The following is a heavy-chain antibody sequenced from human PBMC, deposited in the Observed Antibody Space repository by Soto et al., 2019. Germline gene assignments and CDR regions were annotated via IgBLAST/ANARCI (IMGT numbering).Heavy chain of an antibody. CDR2: INHSGST. D-gene: IGHD1-20*01. V-gene: IGHV4-34*01. CDR1: GGSFSGYY. Sequence: PSETLSLTCAVYGGSFSGYYWSWIRQPPGKGLEWIGEINHSGSTNYNPSLKSRVTISVDTSKNQFSLKLSSVTAADTAVYYCARGGRYNWEQWSSYYYYYGMDVWGQGTTVTVSS. CDR3: ARGGRYNWEQWSSYYYYYGMDV. J-gene: IGHJ6*02.